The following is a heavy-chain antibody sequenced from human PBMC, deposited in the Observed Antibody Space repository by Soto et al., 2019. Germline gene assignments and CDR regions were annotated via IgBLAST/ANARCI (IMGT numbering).Heavy chain of an antibody. D-gene: IGHD2-15*01. CDR2: IISIFGTA. CDR1: GGTFSNYA. CDR3: AIQRLYCSGGNCFSISDYCYYGLDV. Sequence: ASVKVSCKASGGTFSNYAISWVRQAPGQGLEWMGRIISIFGTANYAQKFQGRVTITADKSTSTAYMELSSLRSEDMAVYYCAIQRLYCSGGNCFSISDYCYYGLDVWGQGTTVTVSS. J-gene: IGHJ6*02. V-gene: IGHV1-69*06.